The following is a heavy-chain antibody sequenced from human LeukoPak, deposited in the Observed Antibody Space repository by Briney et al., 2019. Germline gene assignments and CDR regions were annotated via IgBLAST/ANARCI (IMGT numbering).Heavy chain of an antibody. CDR3: ARGRDGGPGSGSYYQNWYFAL. J-gene: IGHJ2*01. Sequence: SVKVSCKASGGTFSSYAISWVRQAPGQGLEWMGGIIPIFGTANYAQRFQGRVTITADTSTSTAYMELSSLRSEDTALYYCARGRDGGPGSGSYYQNWYFALWGRGTLVTVSS. CDR1: GGTFSSYA. CDR2: IIPIFGTA. D-gene: IGHD3-10*01. V-gene: IGHV1-69*06.